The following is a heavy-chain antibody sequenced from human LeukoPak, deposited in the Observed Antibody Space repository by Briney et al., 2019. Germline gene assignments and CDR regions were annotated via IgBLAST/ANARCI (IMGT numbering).Heavy chain of an antibody. Sequence: TGGSLTLSCAASGFTFSDYYMSWIRQAPGKGLEWVSYISSSSSYTNYADSVKGRFTISRDNAKNSLYLQMNSLRAEDTAVYYCARDPPRAYYYDSSGYSADAFDIWGQGTMVTVSS. CDR3: ARDPPRAYYYDSSGYSADAFDI. D-gene: IGHD3-22*01. CDR1: GFTFSDYY. CDR2: ISSSSSYT. V-gene: IGHV3-11*05. J-gene: IGHJ3*02.